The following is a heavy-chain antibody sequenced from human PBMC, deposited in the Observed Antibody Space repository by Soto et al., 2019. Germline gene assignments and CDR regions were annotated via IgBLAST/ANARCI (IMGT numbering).Heavy chain of an antibody. Sequence: QITLKESGPTLVKPTQTLTLTCTFSGFSLSTSGVGVAWIRQPPGKALEWLALIYWDDGKRYRPSLKSRLTITQDTSKNQVVLTMTDVDPVDTATYSCARTVAATPLIFDCWGQGTLVTVSS. CDR2: IYWDDGK. CDR1: GFSLSTSGVG. D-gene: IGHD2-15*01. J-gene: IGHJ4*02. V-gene: IGHV2-5*02. CDR3: ARTVAATPLIFDC.